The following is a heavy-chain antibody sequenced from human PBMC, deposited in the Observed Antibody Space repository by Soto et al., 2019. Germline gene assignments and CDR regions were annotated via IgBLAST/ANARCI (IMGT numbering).Heavy chain of an antibody. J-gene: IGHJ5*02. Sequence: PWETLSLTCIVSGDSIGSYHWNWLRQPPGKGLEWIGYIYNSGNVNYNPSLRSRVTISVDRSQNQFSLKLSPVTAADTAVYYCARGKYDLWSGYYPPNWFDPWGPGTLVTVSS. CDR3: ARGKYDLWSGYYPPNWFDP. D-gene: IGHD3-3*01. V-gene: IGHV4-59*01. CDR2: IYNSGNV. CDR1: GDSIGSYH.